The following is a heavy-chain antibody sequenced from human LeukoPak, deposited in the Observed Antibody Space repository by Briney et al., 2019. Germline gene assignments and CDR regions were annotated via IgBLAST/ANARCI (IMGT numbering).Heavy chain of an antibody. V-gene: IGHV3-30*02. Sequence: GGSLRLSCAASGFTFSGYGMSWVRQAPGKGLEWVAFIRNDGTKEYHADSVKGRFSISRDNPKNTLYLQMNSLSVEDTAIYYCVKALGGSGSYWGQGTSVIVSS. D-gene: IGHD3-10*01. CDR2: IRNDGTKE. CDR3: VKALGGSGSY. J-gene: IGHJ4*02. CDR1: GFTFSGYG.